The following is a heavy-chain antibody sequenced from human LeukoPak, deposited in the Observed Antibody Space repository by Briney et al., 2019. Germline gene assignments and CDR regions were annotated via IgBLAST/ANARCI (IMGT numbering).Heavy chain of an antibody. J-gene: IGHJ4*02. CDR1: SGSFSGYY. CDR2: IYTSGST. CDR3: AKYSSGHLY. Sequence: SETLSLTCAVYSGSFSGYYWTWFRQPPGKGLEWIGRIYTSGSTNYNPSLKSRVTISVDTSKNQFSLKLSSVTAADTAVYYCAKYSSGHLYWGQGTLVTVSS. D-gene: IGHD6-19*01. V-gene: IGHV4-59*10.